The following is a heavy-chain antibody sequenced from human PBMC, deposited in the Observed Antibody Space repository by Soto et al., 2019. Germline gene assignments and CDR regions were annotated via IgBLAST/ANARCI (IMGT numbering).Heavy chain of an antibody. CDR2: ITVGSSNT. J-gene: IGHJ4*02. D-gene: IGHD1-26*01. CDR3: ARPSSYGSYYYFDL. V-gene: IGHV1-18*04. CDR1: GDTFTRHG. Sequence: ASVKVSFKASGDTFTRHGLTWVRQAPGQGPEWMGWITVGSSNTHYAQKFQGRVSMTTDTSTSTAYMELWSLRSDDTAVYYCARPSSYGSYYYFDLWGQGAPVTVSS.